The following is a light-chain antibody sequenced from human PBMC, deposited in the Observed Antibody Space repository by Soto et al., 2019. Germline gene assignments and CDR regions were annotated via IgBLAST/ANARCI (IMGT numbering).Light chain of an antibody. V-gene: IGKV3-11*01. CDR3: QQRSNWPLT. J-gene: IGKJ4*01. CDR2: DAS. Sequence: EIVLTQSPATLSLSPGEIATLSCRASQSVSSYLAWYQQKPGQPPRLLIYDASNRATGIPARCSGSGSGTDFTLTISSLEPEDFAVYSCQQRSNWPLTFGGGTKVEIK. CDR1: QSVSSY.